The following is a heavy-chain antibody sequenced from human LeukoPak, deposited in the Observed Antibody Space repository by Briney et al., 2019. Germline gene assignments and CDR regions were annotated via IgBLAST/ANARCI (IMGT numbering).Heavy chain of an antibody. CDR1: RFTFSSYS. Sequence: GGSLRLSCAASRFTFSSYSMNWVRQAPGKGLEWVSSISSSSSYIYYADSVKGRFTISRDNAKNSLYLQMNSLRAEDTAVYYCAREIDYAFYFDYWGQGTLVTVSS. CDR3: AREIDYAFYFDY. V-gene: IGHV3-21*01. J-gene: IGHJ4*02. D-gene: IGHD4-17*01. CDR2: ISSSSSYI.